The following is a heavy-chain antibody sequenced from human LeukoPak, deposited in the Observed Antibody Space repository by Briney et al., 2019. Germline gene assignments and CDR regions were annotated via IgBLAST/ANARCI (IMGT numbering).Heavy chain of an antibody. V-gene: IGHV3-21*01. CDR2: ISGTSSYI. D-gene: IGHD2-2*01. J-gene: IGHJ4*02. CDR1: EFTFSSYT. Sequence: GGSLRLSCAASEFTFSSYTMNWVRQAPGKGLEWVSSISGTSSYIYYADSVKGRFTISRDNAKNSLYLQMNSLRAEDTAVYYCARRGPVGCSGTSCFAGPVDNWGQGTLVTVSS. CDR3: ARRGPVGCSGTSCFAGPVDN.